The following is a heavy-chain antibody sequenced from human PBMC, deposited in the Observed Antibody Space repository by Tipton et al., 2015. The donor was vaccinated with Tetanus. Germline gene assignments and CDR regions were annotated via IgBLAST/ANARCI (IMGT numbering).Heavy chain of an antibody. CDR1: GGSVSSYY. D-gene: IGHD3-3*01. Sequence: TLSLTCTVSGGSVSSYYWTWFRQPPGKRLEWIGFVSSSGNSNYSPSLTGRVSMSLDTSKQQFSLSLTSATAADTAVYYCARSHVFRFTLFGEEIPRSGRFDPWGQGTLVTVSS. CDR2: VSSSGNS. V-gene: IGHV4-4*07. CDR3: ARSHVFRFTLFGEEIPRSGRFDP. J-gene: IGHJ5*02.